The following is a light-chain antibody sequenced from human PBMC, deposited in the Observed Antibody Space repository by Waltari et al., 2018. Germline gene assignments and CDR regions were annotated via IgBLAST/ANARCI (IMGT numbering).Light chain of an antibody. Sequence: QSVLTQPPSVSGAPGQRVTISCTGSSTNIGAGYDVHWYQQLPGTAPKLPIHGTNKRPSGVPARFSASKSGTSASLSITGLQAEDEADYYCQTYDNSVIGHVWGIFGGGTKLTVL. J-gene: IGLJ2*01. CDR3: QTYDNSVIGHVWGI. V-gene: IGLV1-40*01. CDR2: GTN. CDR1: STNIGAGYD.